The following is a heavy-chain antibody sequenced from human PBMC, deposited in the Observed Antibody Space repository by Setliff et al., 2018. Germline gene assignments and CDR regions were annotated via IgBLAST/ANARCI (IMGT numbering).Heavy chain of an antibody. CDR2: ISYSGST. Sequence: SETLSLTCAVSGFSISSGYYWGWIRQPPGKGLEWIGTISYSGSTFYNPSLKSRATISIDTSRNQFSLKVNSVTAADTAVYYCARGRNVEPRLLDTWGQGTLVTVSS. CDR3: ARGRNVEPRLLDT. J-gene: IGHJ5*02. CDR1: GFSISSGYY. V-gene: IGHV4-38-2*01. D-gene: IGHD6-6*01.